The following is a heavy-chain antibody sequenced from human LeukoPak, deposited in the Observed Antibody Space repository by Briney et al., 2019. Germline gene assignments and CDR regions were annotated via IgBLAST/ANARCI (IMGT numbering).Heavy chain of an antibody. J-gene: IGHJ4*02. CDR1: GGSISSYY. D-gene: IGHD6-13*01. V-gene: IGHV4-59*01. CDR3: ARDHHGSSY. Sequence: SETLSLTCTVSGGSISSYYWSWIRQPPGKGLEWIGYIYYSGSTTYNPSLKSRVTMSVDTSKNQFSLKLNSVTAADTAVYFCARDHHGSSYWGQGTLVAVSS. CDR2: IYYSGST.